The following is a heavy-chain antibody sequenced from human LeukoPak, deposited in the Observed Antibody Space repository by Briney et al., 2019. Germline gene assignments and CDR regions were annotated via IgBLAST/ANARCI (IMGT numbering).Heavy chain of an antibody. D-gene: IGHD7-27*01. CDR1: VFTFRSYA. Sequence: PGGTLRLSCTASVFTFRSYAIHGVRQPPGKGWEYVSSISNNGGSTHYANSVKGRFTISRDNSKNTLYLQMGSLRAEDMAVYYCAREGWGFDYWGQGTLVTVSS. J-gene: IGHJ4*02. CDR2: ISNNGGST. V-gene: IGHV3-64*01. CDR3: AREGWGFDY.